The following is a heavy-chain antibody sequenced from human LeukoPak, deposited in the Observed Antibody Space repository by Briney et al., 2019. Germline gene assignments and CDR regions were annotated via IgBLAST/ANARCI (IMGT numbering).Heavy chain of an antibody. J-gene: IGHJ4*02. CDR1: GFTFRSHA. CDR2: IYENGGTT. CDR3: AKDFRIGYSAHFDY. V-gene: IGHV3-23*01. D-gene: IGHD2-21*01. Sequence: GGSLRLSCVGSGFTFRSHAMSWVRQAPEKGLEFVSGIYENGGTTYYADSVKGRFSISRDNSKNTLYLQMDRLRGEDTAVYYCAKDFRIGYSAHFDYWGQGALVTVSS.